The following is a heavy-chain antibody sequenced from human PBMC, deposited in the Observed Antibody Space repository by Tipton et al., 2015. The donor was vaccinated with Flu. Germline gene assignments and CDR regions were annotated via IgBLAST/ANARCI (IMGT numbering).Heavy chain of an antibody. V-gene: IGHV1-18*04. J-gene: IGHJ6*03. CDR3: ARDRSPGLERLAYYYMDV. CDR1: GHTFTKHG. CDR2: ISAYNGYT. Sequence: QLVQSGPEVKQPGASVKLSCKASGHTFTKHGISWVRQAPGQGLEWIGWISAYNGYTDFAQKFQGRVTMTTDTSASTAYMELRSLRPDDTAVYFCARDRSPGLERLAYYYMDVWGEGTPVTVSS. D-gene: IGHD2-21*01.